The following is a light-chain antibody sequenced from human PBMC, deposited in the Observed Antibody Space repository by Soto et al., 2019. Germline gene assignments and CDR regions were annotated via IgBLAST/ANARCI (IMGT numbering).Light chain of an antibody. CDR2: REGSGSY. J-gene: IGLJ3*02. CDR1: SGHSSYI. CDR3: ETWDSNTHTV. V-gene: IGLV4-60*02. Sequence: QAVLTQSSSASASLGSSVKLTCTLSSGHSSYIIAWHQQQPGKAPRYLMKREGSGSYNKGSGVPDRFSGSSSGADRYLTISNLQFEDEADYYCETWDSNTHTVFGGGTKLTVL.